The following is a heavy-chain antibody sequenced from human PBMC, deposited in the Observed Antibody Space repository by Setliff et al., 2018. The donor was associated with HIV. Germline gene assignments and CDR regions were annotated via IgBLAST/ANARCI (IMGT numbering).Heavy chain of an antibody. CDR3: ARDDSIVLVPAIMRGDGFDF. J-gene: IGHJ3*01. V-gene: IGHV4-61*09. CDR1: GDSITSGTYY. D-gene: IGHD2-2*01. CDR2: ISTSGTT. Sequence: PSETLSLTCTVSGDSITSGTYYWSWIRQPAGMRLEWIGHISTSGTTNYNPSLKSRVTISADTSKSQFSLKLTSVTAADTAIYYCARDDSIVLVPAIMRGDGFDFWGQGRMVTVSS.